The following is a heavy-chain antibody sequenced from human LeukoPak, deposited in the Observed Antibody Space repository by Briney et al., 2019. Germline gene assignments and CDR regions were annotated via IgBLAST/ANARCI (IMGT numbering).Heavy chain of an antibody. D-gene: IGHD6-19*01. Sequence: SQTLSLTCDVSGDSVSSKNGAWNWIRQSPSRGLEWLGRTYYRSKWYNDYAESMEGRMTISQDTSKNQYSLHLNSVTPDDTAVYYCARDLGTTGWHTFDYWGQGTPVTVSS. CDR1: GDSVSSKNGA. J-gene: IGHJ4*02. CDR3: ARDLGTTGWHTFDY. CDR2: TYYRSKWYN. V-gene: IGHV6-1*01.